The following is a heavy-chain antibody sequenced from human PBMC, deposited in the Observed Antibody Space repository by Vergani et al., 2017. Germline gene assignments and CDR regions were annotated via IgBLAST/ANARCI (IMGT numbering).Heavy chain of an antibody. CDR3: ARIGGRATTRYYYYGMDV. CDR2: IIPVLGKT. Sequence: QVQLVQSGAEVKKPGSSVKVSCKASGATFRSNTISWVRQVPGQGLEWMGRIIPVLGKTKYAQDFQGRLTITADTSTSTAYMELSSLRSEDTAVYYCARIGGRATTRYYYYGMDVWGQGTTVTVSS. J-gene: IGHJ6*02. CDR1: GATFRSNT. V-gene: IGHV1-69*02. D-gene: IGHD5-24*01.